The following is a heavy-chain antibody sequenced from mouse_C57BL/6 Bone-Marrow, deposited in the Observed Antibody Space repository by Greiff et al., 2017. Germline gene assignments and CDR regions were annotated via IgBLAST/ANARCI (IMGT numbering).Heavy chain of an antibody. CDR3: ARGEGYYGWFAY. CDR2: IYPGSGST. V-gene: IGHV1-55*01. CDR1: GYTFTSYW. J-gene: IGHJ3*01. D-gene: IGHD2-3*01. Sequence: QVQLQQPGAELVKPGASVKMSCKASGYTFTSYWITWVKQRPGQGLEWIGDIYPGSGSTNYNEKFKSKATLTGDTASSTAYMQLSSLTYEDSAVYYCARGEGYYGWFAYWGKGTVVTVSA.